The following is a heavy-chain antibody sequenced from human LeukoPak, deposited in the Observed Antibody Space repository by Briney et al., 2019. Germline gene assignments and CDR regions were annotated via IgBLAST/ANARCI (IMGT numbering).Heavy chain of an antibody. CDR3: ARDSRIPTSPYGSGSYRFAEFDP. CDR2: ISAYNGNT. Sequence: GASVKVSCKASGYTFTSYGISWVRQAPGQGLEWMGWISAYNGNTNYAQKLQGRVTMTTDTSTSTAYMELRSLRSDDTAVYYCARDSRIPTSPYGSGSYRFAEFDPWGQGTLVTVSS. D-gene: IGHD3-10*01. V-gene: IGHV1-18*01. CDR1: GYTFTSYG. J-gene: IGHJ5*02.